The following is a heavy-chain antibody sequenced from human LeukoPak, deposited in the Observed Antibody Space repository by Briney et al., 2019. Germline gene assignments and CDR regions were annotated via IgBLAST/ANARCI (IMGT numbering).Heavy chain of an antibody. CDR3: AREAQEYCSGGSCYGAGDY. J-gene: IGHJ4*02. CDR1: GGSFRGYY. CDR2: INHSGNT. Sequence: SETLSLTCAVYGGSFRGYYWSWIRQPPGKGWEWIGEINHSGNTNYNQSRKSRVTISVDTSKNQFSLKLSSVTAADTAVYYCAREAQEYCSGGSCYGAGDYWGQGTLVTVSS. D-gene: IGHD2-15*01. V-gene: IGHV4-34*01.